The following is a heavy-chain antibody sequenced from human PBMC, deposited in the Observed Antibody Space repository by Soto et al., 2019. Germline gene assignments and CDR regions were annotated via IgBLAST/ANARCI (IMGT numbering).Heavy chain of an antibody. CDR2: IKSKTDGGAT. J-gene: IGHJ4*02. D-gene: IGHD3-22*01. V-gene: IGHV3-15*05. Sequence: DVQLEESGGGLVKPGGSLRLSCAASGFTFSKAWMSWVRQAPGKGLEWVGHIKSKTDGGATDYGAPVRGRFTISRDDSKKTLFLQMNSLKSEDTGVYYCTTERRYYYDSGGYWGQGTLVTVSS. CDR3: TTERRYYYDSGGY. CDR1: GFTFSKAW.